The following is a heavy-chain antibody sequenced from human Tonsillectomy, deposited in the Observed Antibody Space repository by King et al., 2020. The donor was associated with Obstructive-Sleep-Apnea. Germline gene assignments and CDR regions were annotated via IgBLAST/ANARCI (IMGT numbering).Heavy chain of an antibody. D-gene: IGHD6-19*01. V-gene: IGHV2-70*01. CDR3: ARVRWAGTSFDY. CDR2: VDWDDEK. CDR1: GFSLTTSGMC. Sequence: TLKESGPPLVKPKQTLTLTCTFSGFSLTTSGMCVGWIRQPPGKALEWLALVDWDDEKYYSTSLRTRLTISKDSSKNQVVRTMTNMDPVDTATYFCARVRWAGTSFDYWGQGTLVTVSS. J-gene: IGHJ4*02.